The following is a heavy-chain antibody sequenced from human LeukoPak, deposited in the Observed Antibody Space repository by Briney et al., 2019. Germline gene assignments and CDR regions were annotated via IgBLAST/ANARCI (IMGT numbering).Heavy chain of an antibody. CDR1: GGSFSGYY. J-gene: IGHJ4*02. D-gene: IGHD4-23*01. V-gene: IGHV4-34*01. Sequence: PSETLSLTCAVYGGSFSGYYWSWIRQPPGKGLEWIGEINHSGSTNYNPSLKSRVTISVDTSKNQFSLKLSSVTAADTAVYYCAMLNYGGNSPHDYWGQGTLVTVSS. CDR2: INHSGST. CDR3: AMLNYGGNSPHDY.